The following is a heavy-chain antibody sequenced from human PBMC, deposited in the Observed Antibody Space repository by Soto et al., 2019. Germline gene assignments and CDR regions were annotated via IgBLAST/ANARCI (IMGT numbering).Heavy chain of an antibody. D-gene: IGHD6-6*01. V-gene: IGHV4-34*01. J-gene: IGHJ6*02. CDR1: GGSFSGYY. CDR2: INHRGIT. Sequence: TSETLSLTCAVFGGSFSGYYWSWIRQPPGKGLEWIGDINHRGITNYNPSLKSRVTISVDTSKNQFSLKLSSVTAADTAVYYCAKLYSSSDYYYGMDVWGQGTTVTV. CDR3: AKLYSSSDYYYGMDV.